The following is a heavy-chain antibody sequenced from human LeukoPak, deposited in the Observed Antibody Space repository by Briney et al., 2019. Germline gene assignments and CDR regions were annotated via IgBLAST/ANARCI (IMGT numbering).Heavy chain of an antibody. Sequence: GGSLRLSCAASGFTFSSYSMNWVRQTPGKGLEWVSSISATSSYIYYADSARGRFTISRDNAKNSLYLQVNSLRAEDTAVYYCARDKTEQWLVLEAFDIWGQGTVVTVSS. CDR2: ISATSSYI. CDR3: ARDKTEQWLVLEAFDI. CDR1: GFTFSSYS. D-gene: IGHD6-19*01. V-gene: IGHV3-21*01. J-gene: IGHJ3*02.